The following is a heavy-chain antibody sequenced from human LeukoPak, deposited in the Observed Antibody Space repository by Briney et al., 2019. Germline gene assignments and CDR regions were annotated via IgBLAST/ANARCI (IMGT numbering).Heavy chain of an antibody. CDR3: AKATGAAGNRVIFDY. D-gene: IGHD6-13*01. V-gene: IGHV3-23*01. CDR2: ISGSAAST. CDR1: GFTFRSYA. J-gene: IGHJ4*02. Sequence: GGSLRLSCAASGFTFRSYAMSWVRQAPGKGLEWVSAISGSAASTYYADSVKGRFTISRDNSKNTLYLQMNSLRAEDTAVYYCAKATGAAGNRVIFDYWGQGTLVTVSS.